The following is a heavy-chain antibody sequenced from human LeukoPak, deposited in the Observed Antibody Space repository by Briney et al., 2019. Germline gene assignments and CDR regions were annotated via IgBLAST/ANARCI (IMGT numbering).Heavy chain of an antibody. CDR2: ISYDGSNK. J-gene: IGHJ4*02. CDR3: ARESVHIAVAGTVDY. D-gene: IGHD6-19*01. Sequence: PGGSLRLSCAASGFTFSSYAMHWVRQAPGKGLEWVADISYDGSNKYYADSVKGRFTISRDNSKNTLYLQMNSLRAEDTAVYYCARESVHIAVAGTVDYWGQGTLVTVSS. V-gene: IGHV3-30-3*01. CDR1: GFTFSSYA.